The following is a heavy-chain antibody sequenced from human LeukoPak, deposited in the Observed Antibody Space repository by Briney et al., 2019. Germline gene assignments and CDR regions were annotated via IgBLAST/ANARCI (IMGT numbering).Heavy chain of an antibody. D-gene: IGHD3-3*01. Sequence: GGSLRLSCAASGFTVSSNYMSWVRQAPGKGLEWVSVIYSGGSTYYADSVKGRFTISRDNAKNSLYLKMNSLRAEDTAVYYCARGTIVSGYYFDYWGQGTLVTVSS. CDR3: ARGTIVSGYYFDY. J-gene: IGHJ4*02. V-gene: IGHV3-66*01. CDR1: GFTVSSNY. CDR2: IYSGGST.